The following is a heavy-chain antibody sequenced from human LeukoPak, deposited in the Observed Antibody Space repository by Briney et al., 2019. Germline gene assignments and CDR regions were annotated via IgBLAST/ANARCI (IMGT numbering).Heavy chain of an antibody. CDR2: IKHDESEK. D-gene: IGHD3-16*01. CDR3: TRRLDD. Sequence: PGGSLRLSCAASGVSFNSDCMDWVRQAPGKGLEWVANIKHDESEKNYLDSVKGRFTISRDNAQNSLYLQMNGLRVEDTAVYYCTRRLDDWGQGTLVTVSS. CDR1: GVSFNSDC. V-gene: IGHV3-7*01. J-gene: IGHJ4*02.